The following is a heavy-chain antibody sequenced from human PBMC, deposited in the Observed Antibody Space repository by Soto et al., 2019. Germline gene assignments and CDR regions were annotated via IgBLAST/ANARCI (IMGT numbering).Heavy chain of an antibody. CDR1: GGTFSSYA. J-gene: IGHJ5*02. V-gene: IGHV1-69*13. D-gene: IGHD1-1*01. Sequence: VASVMVSCKESGGTFSSYAIAWVRQAPGQGLEWMGGIIPIFGIPNYAQKFQGRVAITADESTNTAYMELSSLRSDDTAVYYCAKAAQTRFNWNDLGNWFDPWGQGTLVTVSS. CDR3: AKAAQTRFNWNDLGNWFDP. CDR2: IIPIFGIP.